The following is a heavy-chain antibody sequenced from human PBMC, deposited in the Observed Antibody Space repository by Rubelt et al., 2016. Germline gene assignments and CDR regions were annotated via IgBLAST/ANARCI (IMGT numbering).Heavy chain of an antibody. V-gene: IGHV3-23*01. CDR1: GFTFSHYP. Sequence: DVQLLESGGGLLQPGGSLRLSCAASGFTFSHYPMAWVRQAPGKGLEWVSTIGTNAANTYYADSVKGRFTISRDNSKNTLFLQMNSLTAEDTAIYYWAKDYSSGWYEDWGQGTLVTVSS. D-gene: IGHD6-13*01. J-gene: IGHJ4*02. CDR2: IGTNAANT. CDR3: AKDYSSGWYED.